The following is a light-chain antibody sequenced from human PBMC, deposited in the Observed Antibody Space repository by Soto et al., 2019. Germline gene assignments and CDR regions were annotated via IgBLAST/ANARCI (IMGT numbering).Light chain of an antibody. V-gene: IGLV1-40*01. CDR3: QSSDSSLSGSKV. CDR1: RSNIGAGYD. Sequence: QSVLTQPPSVSGAPGQRVTISCTGSRSNIGAGYDVHWYRQLPGTAPQLLIYENNNRPSGVPDRFSGSKSGTSASLAITGLQAEDEADYYCQSSDSSLSGSKVFGTGTKLTVL. J-gene: IGLJ1*01. CDR2: ENN.